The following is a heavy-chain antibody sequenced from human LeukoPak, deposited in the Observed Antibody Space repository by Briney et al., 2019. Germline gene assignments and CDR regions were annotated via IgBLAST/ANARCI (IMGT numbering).Heavy chain of an antibody. V-gene: IGHV3-21*01. J-gene: IGHJ5*02. CDR2: ISSSSSYI. CDR1: GFTFSSYS. CDR3: ARDPSQKWEAPGVDWFDP. Sequence: PGGSLRLSCAASGFTFSSYSMNWVRQAPGKGLEWVSSISSSSSYIYYADSVKGRFTISRDNAKNSLYLQMNSLRAGDTAVYYCARDPSQKWEAPGVDWFDPWGQGTLVTVSS. D-gene: IGHD1-26*01.